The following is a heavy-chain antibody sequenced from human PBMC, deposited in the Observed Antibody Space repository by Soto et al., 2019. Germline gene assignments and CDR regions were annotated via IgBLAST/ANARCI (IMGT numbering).Heavy chain of an antibody. V-gene: IGHV1-18*01. CDR1: GYTFTSYG. CDR3: ARGYCSGGSCSLNWFDP. J-gene: IGHJ5*02. CDR2: ITAYNGNT. D-gene: IGHD2-15*01. Sequence: QVQLVQSGVEVKKPGASVKVSCKASGYTFTSYGITWVRQAPGQGLEWMGWITAYNGNTDYAQKLQGRVTMPTDTSRSTAYMELRSLRADDTAMYYCARGYCSGGSCSLNWFDPWGQGTLVTVSS.